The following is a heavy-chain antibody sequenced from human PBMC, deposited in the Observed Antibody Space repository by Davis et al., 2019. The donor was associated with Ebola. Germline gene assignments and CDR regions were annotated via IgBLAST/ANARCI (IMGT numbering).Heavy chain of an antibody. CDR2: IRASNHYI. CDR3: ARDPAYCNGIVCPSEY. CDR1: GFTFSHYS. V-gene: IGHV3-21*01. D-gene: IGHD2/OR15-2a*01. Sequence: GGSLRLSCAASGFTFSHYSMNWVRQAPGNGLEWISSIRASNHYILYTDSVKGRFTISRDNAKNSLYLQMNSLRAEDTAVYYCARDPAYCNGIVCPSEYWGQGTLVTVSS. J-gene: IGHJ4*02.